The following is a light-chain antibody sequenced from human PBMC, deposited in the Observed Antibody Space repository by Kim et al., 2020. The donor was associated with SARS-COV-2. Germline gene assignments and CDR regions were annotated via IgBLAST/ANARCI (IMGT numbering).Light chain of an antibody. Sequence: GQRVTISCSGSSRNFVNNFFSWFHCVPGAAPRLLIYDNNKRSSGVPARFSGATSTTTATLAITGLQAGDEGDYYCGTWHSGLNIVVFGTGTQLTVL. V-gene: IGLV1-51*01. J-gene: IGLJ2*01. CDR3: GTWHSGLNIVV. CDR1: SRNFVNNF. CDR2: DNN.